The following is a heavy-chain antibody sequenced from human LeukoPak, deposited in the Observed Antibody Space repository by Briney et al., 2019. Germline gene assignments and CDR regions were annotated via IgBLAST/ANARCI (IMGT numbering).Heavy chain of an antibody. V-gene: IGHV3-7*03. CDR3: AKDISVGATPYYFDY. D-gene: IGHD1-26*01. CDR2: IKQDGSEK. J-gene: IGHJ4*02. CDR1: GFTFSSYW. Sequence: GGSLRLSCAASGFTFSSYWMSWVRQAPGKGLEWVANIKQDGSEKYYVDSVKGRFTISRDNAKNSLYLQMNSLRAEDTALYYCAKDISVGATPYYFDYWGQGTLVTVSS.